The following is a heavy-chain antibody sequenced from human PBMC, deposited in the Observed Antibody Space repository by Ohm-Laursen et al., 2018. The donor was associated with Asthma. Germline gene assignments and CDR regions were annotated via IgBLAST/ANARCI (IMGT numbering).Heavy chain of an antibody. Sequence: GASVKVSCKASGYTFTGYYMHWVRQVPGQGLEWMGRINPNSGGTNYAQKFQGRVTMTRDTSISTAYMELSRLRSDDTAVYYCARSNYYDSSGVDYWGQGTLVTVSS. CDR1: GYTFTGYY. J-gene: IGHJ4*02. CDR2: INPNSGGT. CDR3: ARSNYYDSSGVDY. V-gene: IGHV1-2*06. D-gene: IGHD3-22*01.